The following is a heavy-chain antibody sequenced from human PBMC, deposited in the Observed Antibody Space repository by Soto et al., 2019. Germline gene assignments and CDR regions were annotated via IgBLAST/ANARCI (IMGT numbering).Heavy chain of an antibody. CDR2: IYHGGNS. CDR3: AREFGYYFDY. CDR1: GGSISSGGYS. V-gene: IGHV4-30-2*01. D-gene: IGHD3-10*01. Sequence: QLQLQESGSGLVKPSQTLSLTCAVSGGSISSGGYSWSWIRQPPGKGLEWISYIYHGGNSYYNPSLKSRVTISIDSSQNQFSLKLSSVTAADTAVYYCAREFGYYFDYWGQGTLVTVSS. J-gene: IGHJ4*02.